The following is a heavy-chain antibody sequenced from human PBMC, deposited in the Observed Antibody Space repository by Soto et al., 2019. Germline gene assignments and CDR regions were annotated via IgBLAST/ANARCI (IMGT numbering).Heavy chain of an antibody. V-gene: IGHV1-69*12. D-gene: IGHD2-15*01. CDR3: AREVVVAATGWFDA. CDR1: GGTFSSYA. CDR2: IIPIFGTA. J-gene: IGHJ5*02. Sequence: QVQLVQSGAEVKKPGSSVKVSCKASGGTFSSYAISWVRQAPGQGLEWMGGIIPIFGTANYAQKFQGRVTITADESTSTDCMELSSMRSEDTAVYYCAREVVVAATGWFDAWGQGTLVTVSS.